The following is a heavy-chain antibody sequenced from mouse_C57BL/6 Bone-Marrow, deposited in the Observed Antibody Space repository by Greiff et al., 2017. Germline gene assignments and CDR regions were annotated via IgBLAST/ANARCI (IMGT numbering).Heavy chain of an antibody. CDR3: TPVYYGFHFDY. V-gene: IGHV14-4*01. Sequence: EVQLQPSGAELVRPGASVKLSCTASGFNFKDAYMHWVKQRPEQGLEWIGWIDPDNGYTEYASKFQGKAPLTADTSSNTAYLQLSSLTSKDTAVYYCTPVYYGFHFDYWGQGTTLTVSS. D-gene: IGHD2-2*01. CDR2: IDPDNGYT. CDR1: GFNFKDAY. J-gene: IGHJ2*01.